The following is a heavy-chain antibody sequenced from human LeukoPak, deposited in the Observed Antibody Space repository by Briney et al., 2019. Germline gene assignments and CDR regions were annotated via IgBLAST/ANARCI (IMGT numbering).Heavy chain of an antibody. CDR1: GFTVSSNS. J-gene: IGHJ4*02. V-gene: IGHV3-53*01. CDR2: IYSGGNT. D-gene: IGHD3-10*01. CDR3: AKDLHYGSADY. Sequence: GGSLRLSCTVSGFTVSSNSMSWVRQAPGKGLEWVSFIYSGGNTHYSDSVKGRFTISRDNAKNALYLQMNSLRAEDTAVYYCAKDLHYGSADYWGQGTLVTVSS.